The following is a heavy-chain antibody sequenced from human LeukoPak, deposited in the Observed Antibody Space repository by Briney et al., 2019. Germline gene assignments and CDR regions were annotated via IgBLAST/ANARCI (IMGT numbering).Heavy chain of an antibody. D-gene: IGHD4-17*01. CDR1: GYTFTSYY. CDR3: ARADTVTTPIDY. CDR2: INPSGGST. V-gene: IGHV1-46*01. J-gene: IGHJ4*02. Sequence: ASAKVSCKASGYTFTSYYMHWVRQAPGQGLEWMGIINPSGGSTSYAQKFQGRVTMTRDTSTSTVYMELSSLRSEDTAVYYCARADTVTTPIDYWGQGTLVTVSS.